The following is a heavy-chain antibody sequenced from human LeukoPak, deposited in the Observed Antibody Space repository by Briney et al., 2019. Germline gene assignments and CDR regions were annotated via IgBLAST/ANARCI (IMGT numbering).Heavy chain of an antibody. CDR2: IIPILGIA. J-gene: IGHJ3*02. CDR1: GGTFSSYT. CDR3: ASRLGYCSSTSCYPDDAFDI. D-gene: IGHD2-2*01. Sequence: SVKVPCKASGGTFSSYTISWVRQAPGQGLEWMGRIIPILGIANYAQKFQGRVTITADKSTSTAYMELSSLRSEDTAVYYCASRLGYCSSTSCYPDDAFDIWGQGTMVTVSS. V-gene: IGHV1-69*02.